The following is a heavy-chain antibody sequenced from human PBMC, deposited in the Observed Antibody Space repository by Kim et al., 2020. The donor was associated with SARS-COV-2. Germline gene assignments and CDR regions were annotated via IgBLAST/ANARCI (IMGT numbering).Heavy chain of an antibody. D-gene: IGHD5-12*01. V-gene: IGHV5-10-1*04. J-gene: IGHJ4*02. CDR3: ALGGYVFDY. CDR2: SYT. Sequence: SYTNYSPSFQGQVTISADKSISTAYLQWSSLKASDTAMYYCALGGYVFDYWGQGTLVTVSS.